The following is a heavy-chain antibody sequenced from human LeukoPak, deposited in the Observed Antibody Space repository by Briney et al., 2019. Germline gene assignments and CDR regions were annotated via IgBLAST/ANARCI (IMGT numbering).Heavy chain of an antibody. D-gene: IGHD3-10*02. CDR3: ARVDGYVADY. Sequence: TLSLTCAASGCSISSGGYSWGWFRQPPGKALEWIGYIYHSGSTYYNPSLKSRVTTSVDRSKNQFSLKLSSVTAADTAVYYCARVDGYVADYWGQGTLVTVSS. J-gene: IGHJ4*02. V-gene: IGHV4-30-2*01. CDR1: GCSISSGGYS. CDR2: IYHSGST.